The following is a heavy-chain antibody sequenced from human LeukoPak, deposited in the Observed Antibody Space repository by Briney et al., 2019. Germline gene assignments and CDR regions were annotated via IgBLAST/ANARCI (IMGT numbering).Heavy chain of an antibody. Sequence: GGSLIRSCAASGFTFSSYEMNWVRQATGKGLERVSYISSSGSTIYYADSLKGRFTISRDNAKNSLYMQMHSLRAEYTAVCNISRAKYDFWSRPFDYWGQGTLVTVS. CDR2: ISSSGSTI. V-gene: IGHV3-48*03. J-gene: IGHJ4*02. CDR1: GFTFSSYE. D-gene: IGHD3-3*01. CDR3: SRAKYDFWSRPFDY.